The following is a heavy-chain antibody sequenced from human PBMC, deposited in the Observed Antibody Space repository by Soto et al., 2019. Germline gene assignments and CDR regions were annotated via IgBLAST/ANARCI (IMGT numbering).Heavy chain of an antibody. Sequence: SETLSLTCSVSGGAINSNNYYLVCIRQPPGKGLEWIGSIYYSGYTYYNPSVKSRVTISVDTSKNRFSLSLNSVTASDTAVYFCVSQRTTVPTQAYFDYWGPGALVTVSS. CDR3: VSQRTTVPTQAYFDY. D-gene: IGHD4-17*01. V-gene: IGHV4-39*01. J-gene: IGHJ4*02. CDR1: GGAINSNNYY. CDR2: IYYSGYT.